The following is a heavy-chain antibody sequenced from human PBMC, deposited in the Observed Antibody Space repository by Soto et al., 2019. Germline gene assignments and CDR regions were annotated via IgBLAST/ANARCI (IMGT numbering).Heavy chain of an antibody. CDR3: ARIGTADYYYMDV. V-gene: IGHV5-51*01. J-gene: IGHJ6*03. Sequence: PGESLKISCKGSGYSFTSYWIVWVRQMPGKGLEWMGIIYPGDSDTRYSPSFQGQVTISADKSISTAYLQWSSLKASDTAMYYCARIGTADYYYMDVWGKGTTVTVSS. CDR2: IYPGDSDT. D-gene: IGHD1-1*01. CDR1: GYSFTSYW.